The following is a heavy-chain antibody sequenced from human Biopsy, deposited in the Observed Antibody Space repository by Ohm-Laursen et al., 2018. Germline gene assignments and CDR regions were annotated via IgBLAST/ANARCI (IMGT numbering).Heavy chain of an antibody. CDR3: AADINVWNVNY. D-gene: IGHD1-1*01. Sequence: SVKVSCKVSGYTLTDISMHWVRQAPGQGLEWMGGFAPENGKTIYAQKFQGRVTMTEDTSTDTAYMELSSLRSEDTAVYYCAADINVWNVNYWGQGTQVTVSS. CDR1: GYTLTDIS. V-gene: IGHV1-24*01. J-gene: IGHJ4*02. CDR2: FAPENGKT.